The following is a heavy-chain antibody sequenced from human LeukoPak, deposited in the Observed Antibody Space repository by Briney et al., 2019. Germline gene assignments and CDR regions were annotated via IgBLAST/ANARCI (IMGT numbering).Heavy chain of an antibody. J-gene: IGHJ4*02. CDR3: ARVVGYCGSTSCYFDY. D-gene: IGHD2-2*01. CDR2: INHSGST. CDR1: GGSFSGYY. V-gene: IGHV4-34*01. Sequence: PSETLSLTCAVYGGSFSGYYWSWIRQPPGKGLEWIGEINHSGSTNYNPSLKSRVTISVDTSKNQFSLKLSSVTAADTAVYYCARVVGYCGSTSCYFDYWGQGTLVTVSS.